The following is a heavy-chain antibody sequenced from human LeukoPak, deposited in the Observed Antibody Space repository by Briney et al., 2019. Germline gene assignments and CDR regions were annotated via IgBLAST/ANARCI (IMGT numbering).Heavy chain of an antibody. J-gene: IGHJ4*02. CDR2: IIHSGST. CDR3: PRGRRYYVSRGPLRFDY. V-gene: IGHV4-34*01. CDR1: GGSFSGYY. D-gene: IGHD3-22*01. Sequence: PSETLSLTCAVYGGSFSGYYWSWIRQPPGKGLEWSGEIIHSGSTTYNPSPMSRVTISVDTSKNKLSRKRSCVTVPDTAVYYCPRGRRYYVSRGPLRFDYWGQGTLVTVSS.